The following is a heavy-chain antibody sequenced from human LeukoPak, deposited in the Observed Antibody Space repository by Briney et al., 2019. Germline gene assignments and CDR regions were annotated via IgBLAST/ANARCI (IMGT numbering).Heavy chain of an antibody. J-gene: IGHJ4*02. V-gene: IGHV4-59*01. CDR1: SGSISSYY. D-gene: IGHD1-1*01. CDR3: ARDNDYFDY. CDR2: IYYSGST. Sequence: PSETLSLTCTVSSGSISSYYWSWIRQPPGKGLEWIGYIYYSGSTNYNPSLKSRVTISVDTSKNQFSLKLSSVTAADTAVYYCARDNDYFDYWGQGTLVTVSS.